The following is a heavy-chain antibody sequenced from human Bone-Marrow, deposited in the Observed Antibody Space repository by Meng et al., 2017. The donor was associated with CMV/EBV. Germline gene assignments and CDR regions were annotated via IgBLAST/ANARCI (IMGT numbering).Heavy chain of an antibody. J-gene: IGHJ5*02. CDR2: IIPIFGTA. V-gene: IGHV1-69*05. D-gene: IGHD2-2*01. CDR1: GGTFSSYA. Sequence: SVKVSCKASGGTFSSYAISWVRQAPGQGLEWMGGIIPIFGTANYAQKFQGRVTITTDESTGTAYMELSSLRSEDTAVYYCARDLYQLGWFDPWGQGTLVTVSS. CDR3: ARDLYQLGWFDP.